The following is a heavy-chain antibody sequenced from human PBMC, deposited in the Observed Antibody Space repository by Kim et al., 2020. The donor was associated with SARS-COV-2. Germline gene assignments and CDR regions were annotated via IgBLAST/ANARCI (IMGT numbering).Heavy chain of an antibody. J-gene: IGHJ4*02. CDR3: ARAPDYYDSSGPFDY. V-gene: IGHV1-3*01. D-gene: IGHD3-22*01. Sequence: QKLQGRVTLTRDPSASTAYMALSSLRSEDTAVYYCARAPDYYDSSGPFDYWGQGTLVTVSS.